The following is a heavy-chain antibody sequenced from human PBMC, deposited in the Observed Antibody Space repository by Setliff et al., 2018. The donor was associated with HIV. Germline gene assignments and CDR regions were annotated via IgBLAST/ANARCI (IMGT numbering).Heavy chain of an antibody. CDR1: GGSFNDYY. Sequence: SETLSLTCAVYGGSFNDYYWTWIRQPPGKGLEWIGEIDHSGNIKYHASLKSRVTISKDTSKNQISLMLRSVTAADTAVYYCARGLNYYGSGSYLPLGYWVQGTLVTVSS. J-gene: IGHJ4*02. CDR2: IDHSGNI. V-gene: IGHV4-34*01. D-gene: IGHD3-10*01. CDR3: ARGLNYYGSGSYLPLGY.